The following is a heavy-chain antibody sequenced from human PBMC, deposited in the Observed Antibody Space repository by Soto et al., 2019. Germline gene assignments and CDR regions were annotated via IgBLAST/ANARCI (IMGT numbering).Heavy chain of an antibody. Sequence: EVQLLESGGGLVQPGGSLRLSCAASGLTFRNYAMTWVRQAPGKGLEWVSTINHSGGSTYYADSVKGRFTISSDNSKNTLYLQMHSLRAEDTAVYYCAKDGWEVLRGFDPWGQGTLVTVSS. CDR1: GLTFRNYA. V-gene: IGHV3-23*01. CDR2: INHSGGST. CDR3: AKDGWEVLRGFDP. J-gene: IGHJ5*02. D-gene: IGHD1-26*01.